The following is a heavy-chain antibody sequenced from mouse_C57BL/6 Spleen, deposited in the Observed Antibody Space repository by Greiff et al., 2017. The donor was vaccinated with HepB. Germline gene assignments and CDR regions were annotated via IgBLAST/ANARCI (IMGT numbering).Heavy chain of an antibody. CDR3: ARDSSYAMDY. J-gene: IGHJ4*01. V-gene: IGHV5-4*01. Sequence: EVNVVESGGGLVKPGGSLKLSCAASGFTFSSYAMSWVRQTPEKRLEWVATISDGGSYTYYPDNVKGRFTISRDNAKNNLYLQMSHLKSEDTAMYYCARDSSYAMDYWGQGTSVTVSS. CDR2: ISDGGSYT. CDR1: GFTFSSYA.